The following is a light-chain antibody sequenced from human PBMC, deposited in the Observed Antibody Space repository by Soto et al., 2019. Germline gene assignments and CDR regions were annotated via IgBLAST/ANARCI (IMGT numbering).Light chain of an antibody. J-gene: IGKJ1*01. V-gene: IGKV3D-15*01. CDR1: QSVGSD. CDR3: QHYNSYSEA. CDR2: DIF. Sequence: VMTPAPATLSVSPGEGATLSCRASQSVGSDLAWYQQKPGQAPRLVIYDIFTRAPGVPNRISGSGSGTEFTLTVSSLQPDDFATYYCQHYNSYSEAFGQGTKVDIK.